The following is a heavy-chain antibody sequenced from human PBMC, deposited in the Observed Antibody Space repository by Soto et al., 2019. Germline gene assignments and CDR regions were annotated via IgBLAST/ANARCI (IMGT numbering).Heavy chain of an antibody. CDR3: ASMIGDPVLRFDS. V-gene: IGHV4-59*01. Sequence: QVQLQESGPGLVKPSETLSLTCTVSGGSISSYYWSWIRQPPGKGLEWIGFIFYSGSTSYNPSLNSRCTISIDTSEYQCSLKLNSVTAADTAVYYCASMIGDPVLRFDSWAQGTLVAVSS. J-gene: IGHJ5*01. CDR2: IFYSGST. D-gene: IGHD3-10*02. CDR1: GGSISSYY.